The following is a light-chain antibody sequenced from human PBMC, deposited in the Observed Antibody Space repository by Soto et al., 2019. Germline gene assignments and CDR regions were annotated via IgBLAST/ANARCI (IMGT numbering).Light chain of an antibody. CDR3: QESFSSLHT. V-gene: IGKV1-39*01. Sequence: DIQMTQSPSSLSASVGDRVAITCRASQSISSHLNWYQQIPGKAPKLLIYAASSLLSGVPSRFSGSGSGTDFTLTISSLQPEDFATYHCQESFSSLHTFGQGTKLEIK. J-gene: IGKJ2*01. CDR1: QSISSH. CDR2: AAS.